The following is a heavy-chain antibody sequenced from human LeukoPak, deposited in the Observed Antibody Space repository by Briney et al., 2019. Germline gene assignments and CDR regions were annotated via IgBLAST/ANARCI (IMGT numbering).Heavy chain of an antibody. Sequence: GESLKISCKGSGYRFTSYWIGWVRQMPGKGLEWMGIIYTDDPDTRYSPSFQGQVTISVDKSISTAYLQWRSLKASDSAMYFCARGPVGHHFDYWGQGTLVTGSS. J-gene: IGHJ4*02. CDR3: ARGPVGHHFDY. CDR1: GYRFTSYW. V-gene: IGHV5-51*01. CDR2: IYTDDPDT.